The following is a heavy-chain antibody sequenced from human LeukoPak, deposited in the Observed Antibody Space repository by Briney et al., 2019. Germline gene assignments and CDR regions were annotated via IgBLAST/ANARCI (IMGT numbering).Heavy chain of an antibody. D-gene: IGHD3-3*01. CDR3: ARAVSYCDFWSGLNWFDP. CDR1: GYTFTSYG. Sequence: ASVKVSCKASGYTFTSYGISWVRQAPGQGLEWMGWISAYNGNTNYAQKLQGRVTMTTDTSTSTAYMELRSLRSDDTAVYYCARAVSYCDFWSGLNWFDPWGQGTLVTVSS. J-gene: IGHJ5*02. V-gene: IGHV1-18*01. CDR2: ISAYNGNT.